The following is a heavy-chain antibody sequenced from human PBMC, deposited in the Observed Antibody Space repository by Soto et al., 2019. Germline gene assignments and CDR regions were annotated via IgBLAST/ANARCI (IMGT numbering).Heavy chain of an antibody. J-gene: IGHJ4*02. D-gene: IGHD3-22*01. V-gene: IGHV1-3*01. CDR2: INAEHGDT. CDR3: AGSGSSYYDTSANLRLDY. CDR1: GYTFTSFA. Sequence: GASVKVSCKASGYTFTSFAVHWVRQAPGQSLEWVGWINAEHGDTKYSQKFQGRVTFTRDTSASTAYMELSSLTSEDTAVYYCAGSGSSYYDTSANLRLDYSGEGTMVTVYS.